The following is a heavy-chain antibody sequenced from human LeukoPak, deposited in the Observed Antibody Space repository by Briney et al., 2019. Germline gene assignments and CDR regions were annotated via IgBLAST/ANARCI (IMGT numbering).Heavy chain of an antibody. CDR3: ARDFAVYCGGDCYAL. J-gene: IGHJ4*02. D-gene: IGHD2-21*02. Sequence: PSETLSLTCAVSGYSISSGYYWGWIRQPAGKGLEWIGRIYTSGSTNYNPSLKSRVTMSVDTSKNQFSLKLSSVTAADTAVYYCARDFAVYCGGDCYALWGQGTLVTVSS. CDR2: IYTSGST. V-gene: IGHV4-4*07. CDR1: GYSISSGYY.